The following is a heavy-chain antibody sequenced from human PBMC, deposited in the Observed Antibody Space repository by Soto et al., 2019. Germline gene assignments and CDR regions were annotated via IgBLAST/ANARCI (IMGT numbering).Heavy chain of an antibody. D-gene: IGHD3-22*01. CDR2: IYPSNSET. Sequence: ASVKVSCKASGGTFSSYAISWVRQAPGQGLEWMGGIIYPSNSETRFSPSFQGQVTLSADKSIFTAYLQWSSLKASDTAMYYCARQGYHYDTYSFGYWGQGTLVTVSS. CDR1: GGTFSSYA. J-gene: IGHJ4*02. CDR3: ARQGYHYDTYSFGY. V-gene: IGHV5-51*01.